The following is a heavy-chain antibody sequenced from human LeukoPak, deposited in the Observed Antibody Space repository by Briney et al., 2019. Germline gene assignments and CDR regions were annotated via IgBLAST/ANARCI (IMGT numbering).Heavy chain of an antibody. CDR2: IIPIFGTA. D-gene: IGHD4-23*01. J-gene: IGHJ4*02. Sequence: ASVKVSCKASGGTFSSYAISWVRQAPGQGLEWMGGIIPIFGTANYAQKFQGRVTITADESTSTVYMELSSLRSEDTAVYYCAREASPWTTVVIEYYFDYWGQGTLVTVSS. V-gene: IGHV1-69*13. CDR1: GGTFSSYA. CDR3: AREASPWTTVVIEYYFDY.